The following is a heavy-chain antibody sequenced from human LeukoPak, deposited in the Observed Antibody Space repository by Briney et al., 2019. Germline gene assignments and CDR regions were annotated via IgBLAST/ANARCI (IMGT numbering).Heavy chain of an antibody. CDR1: GGSISSYY. Sequence: SSETLSLTCTVSGGSISSYYWSWIRQPPGKGLEWIGYMYYSGSTNYNPSLKSRVTISLDTSKNKFSLKLSSMTAADTAVYYCARNIGWFDPWGQGTLVTVSS. CDR3: ARNIGWFDP. CDR2: MYYSGST. J-gene: IGHJ5*02. V-gene: IGHV4-59*01. D-gene: IGHD2/OR15-2a*01.